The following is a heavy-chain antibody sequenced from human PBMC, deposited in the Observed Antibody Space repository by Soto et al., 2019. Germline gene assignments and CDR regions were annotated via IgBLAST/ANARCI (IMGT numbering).Heavy chain of an antibody. J-gene: IGHJ4*02. CDR3: TTDDPINHC. Sequence: GGSLTLSCAASGFTFSNAWMSWVRQAPGKGLEWVGRIKSKTDGGTTDSAAPGKGRFTISRNDQKNTLFLPMNSLKTEDTAVYYGTTDDPINHCWGQGTLVTVSS. CDR1: GFTFSNAW. V-gene: IGHV3-15*01. CDR2: IKSKTDGGTT.